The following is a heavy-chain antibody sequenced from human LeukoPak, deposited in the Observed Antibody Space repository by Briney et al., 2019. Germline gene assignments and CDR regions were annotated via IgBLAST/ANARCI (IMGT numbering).Heavy chain of an antibody. V-gene: IGHV6-1*01. J-gene: IGHJ6*02. Sequence: SQTLSLTCAISGDSVSSNSAAWNWIRQSPSSGLEWLGRTHYRSKWYNDYAVSVKSRITINPDTSKNQFSLQLNSVTPEDTAVYYCASGTSPLRYYYYGMDVWGQGTTVTVSS. CDR2: THYRSKWYN. CDR3: ASGTSPLRYYYYGMDV. D-gene: IGHD1-7*01. CDR1: GDSVSSNSAA.